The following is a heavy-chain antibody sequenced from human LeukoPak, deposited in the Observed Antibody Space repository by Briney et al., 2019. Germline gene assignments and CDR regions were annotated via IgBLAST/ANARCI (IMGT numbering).Heavy chain of an antibody. J-gene: IGHJ4*02. Sequence: PGGSLRLSCAASGFIFTTYGMHWVRQTPGKGLQWVALISYDGRNKYYADSVKGRFTISRDNSKNTVFLQMNSLRTEDTAVYYCAKDLCGSDYYRNLDFWGQGTLVSVSS. D-gene: IGHD2-21*02. CDR1: GFIFTTYG. CDR3: AKDLCGSDYYRNLDF. V-gene: IGHV3-30*18. CDR2: ISYDGRNK.